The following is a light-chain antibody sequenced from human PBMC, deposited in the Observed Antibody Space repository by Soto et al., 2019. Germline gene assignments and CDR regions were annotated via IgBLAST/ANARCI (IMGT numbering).Light chain of an antibody. Sequence: QSALTQPPSASGSPGQSVTISCTGTSSDVGGYNYVSWYQQHPGRAPKLMIYDVSKRPSGVPDRFSGSKSGNTASLTVSGLQVEDEADYYCSSYAGTHIVFGTGTKLTFL. CDR3: SSYAGTHIV. CDR1: SSDVGGYNY. J-gene: IGLJ1*01. CDR2: DVS. V-gene: IGLV2-8*01.